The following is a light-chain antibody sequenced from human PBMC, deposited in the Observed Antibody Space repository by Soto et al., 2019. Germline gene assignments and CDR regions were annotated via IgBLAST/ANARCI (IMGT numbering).Light chain of an antibody. J-gene: IGLJ2*01. V-gene: IGLV2-23*01. CDR3: CSYAGSSTVV. Sequence: QSALTQPASVSGSPGQSITISCTGTSSDVGSYNLVSWYQQHPGEAAKLMIYEGSKRPSGVSNRFSGSKSGNTASLTISGLQAEDEADYYCCSYAGSSTVVFGGGTKVIVL. CDR2: EGS. CDR1: SSDVGSYNL.